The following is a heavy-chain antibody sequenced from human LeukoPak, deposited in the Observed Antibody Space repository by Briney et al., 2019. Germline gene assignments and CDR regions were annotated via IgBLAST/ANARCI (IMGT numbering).Heavy chain of an antibody. CDR1: GGTFRSYT. D-gene: IGHD6-13*01. CDR2: IIPILGIA. V-gene: IGHV1-69*04. CDR3: ARDATWAQYSSSWNNWFDP. Sequence: SVKVSCKASGGTFRSYTISWVRQAPGQGLEWMGRIIPILGIANYAQKFQGRVTITADKSTSTAYMELSSLRSEDTAVYYCARDATWAQYSSSWNNWFDPWGQGTLVTVSS. J-gene: IGHJ5*02.